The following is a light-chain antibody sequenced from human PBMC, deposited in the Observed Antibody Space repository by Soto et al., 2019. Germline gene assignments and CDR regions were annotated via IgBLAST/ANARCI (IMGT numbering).Light chain of an antibody. Sequence: EIVLTQSPSTLSFSPGERATLSCRASQSVNNYLAWYQQKPGQAPRLLIYDTSDRASGIPARFSGSGSGTDFTLTISSLEPEDFALYYCQHRANWPLTFGGGTKVDIK. CDR1: QSVNNY. CDR3: QHRANWPLT. J-gene: IGKJ4*01. CDR2: DTS. V-gene: IGKV3-11*01.